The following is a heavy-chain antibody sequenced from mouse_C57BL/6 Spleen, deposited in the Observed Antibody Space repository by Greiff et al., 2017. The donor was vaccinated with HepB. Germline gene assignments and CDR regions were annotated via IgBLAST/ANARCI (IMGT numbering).Heavy chain of an antibody. Sequence: VQLQQSGPELVKPGASVKISCKASGYSFTGYYMNWVKQSPEKSLEWIGEINPSTGGTTYNQKFKAKATLTVDKSSSTAYMQLKSLTSEDSAVYYCARDGFFAYWGQGTLVTVSA. V-gene: IGHV1-42*01. CDR1: GYSFTGYY. J-gene: IGHJ3*01. D-gene: IGHD2-3*01. CDR3: ARDGFFAY. CDR2: INPSTGGT.